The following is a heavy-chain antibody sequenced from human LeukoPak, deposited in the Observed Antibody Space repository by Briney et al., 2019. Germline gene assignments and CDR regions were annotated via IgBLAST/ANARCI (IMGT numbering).Heavy chain of an antibody. D-gene: IGHD5-12*01. CDR2: FDPEDGET. CDR3: ATQWLRPSPNWFDP. Sequence: ASVKVSCKVSGYTLIELSMHWVRQAPGKGLEWMGGFDPEDGETIYAQKFQGRVTMTEDTSTDTAYMELSSLRSEDTAVYYCATQWLRPSPNWFDPWGQGTLVTVSS. J-gene: IGHJ5*02. V-gene: IGHV1-24*01. CDR1: GYTLIELS.